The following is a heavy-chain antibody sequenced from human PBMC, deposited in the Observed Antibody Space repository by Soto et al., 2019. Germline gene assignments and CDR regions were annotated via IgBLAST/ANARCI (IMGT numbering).Heavy chain of an antibody. CDR1: GYTFTSYY. D-gene: IGHD6-6*01. CDR3: ARDLLRYSSSSRPSDY. CDR2: INPSGGST. V-gene: IGHV1-46*03. Sequence: GASVEVSCKASGYTFTSYYMHWVRQAPGQGLEWMGIINPSGGSTSYAQKFQGRVTMTRDTSTSTVYMELSSLRSEDTAVYYCARDLLRYSSSSRPSDYWGQGTLVTVSS. J-gene: IGHJ4*02.